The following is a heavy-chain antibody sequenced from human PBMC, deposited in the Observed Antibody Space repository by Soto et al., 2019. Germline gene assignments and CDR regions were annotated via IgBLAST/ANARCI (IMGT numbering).Heavy chain of an antibody. J-gene: IGHJ6*02. CDR3: ARDTITMIVAGGMDV. D-gene: IGHD3-22*01. CDR1: GFTFSSYW. V-gene: IGHV3-74*01. Sequence: GRSLRLSCSASGFTFSSYWMHWVRQAPGKGLVWVSHINSDGSDTRYADSVEGRFSISRDNAKNTLYLQMNSLRAEDTAIYYCARDTITMIVAGGMDVWGQGTTVTVSS. CDR2: INSDGSDT.